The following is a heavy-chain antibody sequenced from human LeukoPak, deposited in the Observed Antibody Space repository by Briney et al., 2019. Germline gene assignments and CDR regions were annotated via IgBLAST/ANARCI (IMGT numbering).Heavy chain of an antibody. D-gene: IGHD6-13*01. J-gene: IGHJ1*01. Sequence: PGGSLRLSCAASGFTVSDNYMSWVRQAPGKGLEWVSVFYSGGSTRYADSEKGRFTISRDNSKNTLYLQLNSLRAEDTAVYFCASSSWSSEYFHYWGQGTLVTVSS. CDR1: GFTVSDNY. CDR2: FYSGGST. CDR3: ASSSWSSEYFHY. V-gene: IGHV3-66*01.